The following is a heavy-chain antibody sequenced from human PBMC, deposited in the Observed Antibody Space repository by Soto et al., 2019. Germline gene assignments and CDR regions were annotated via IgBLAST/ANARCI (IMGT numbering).Heavy chain of an antibody. CDR2: LSNTGRRT. V-gene: IGHV3-23*01. Sequence: EVQVLESGGGLVQPGGSLRLSCVVSVFPFGANAMSWVRQAPGKGLEWVSGLSNTGRRTSDADSVKGRFNISRDNSENTVYLQMNSLRVEDTAVYYCATEMGATQGPFDNWGQGTLVTVSS. CDR1: VFPFGANA. D-gene: IGHD1-26*01. J-gene: IGHJ4*02. CDR3: ATEMGATQGPFDN.